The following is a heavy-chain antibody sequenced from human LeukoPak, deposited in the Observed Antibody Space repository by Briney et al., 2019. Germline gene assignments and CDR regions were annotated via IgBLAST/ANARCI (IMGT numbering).Heavy chain of an antibody. Sequence: SETLSLTCAVYGGSFSGYYWSWIRQPPGKGLEWIGEINHSGSTNYNPSLKSRVTISVDTSKNQFSLKLSSVTAADTAVYYCARGRGGTRYDFWSGYGYFDYWGRGTLVTVSS. CDR3: ARGRGGTRYDFWSGYGYFDY. D-gene: IGHD3-3*01. J-gene: IGHJ4*02. V-gene: IGHV4-34*01. CDR1: GGSFSGYY. CDR2: INHSGST.